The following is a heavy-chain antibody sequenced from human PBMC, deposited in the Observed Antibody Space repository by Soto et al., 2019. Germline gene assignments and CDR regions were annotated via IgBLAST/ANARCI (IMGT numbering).Heavy chain of an antibody. CDR1: GGSFSGYY. CDR3: ARSYYGSGTHFDY. D-gene: IGHD3-10*01. J-gene: IGHJ4*02. CDR2: MNRSGST. V-gene: IGHV4-34*01. Sequence: SETLSLTCAVYGGSFSGYYWTWIRQPPGKGLEWIGEMNRSGSTNYNSSLKSRVTISVDTSQNQFSLNLSSVTAADTAVYYCARSYYGSGTHFDYWGQGTLVTVS.